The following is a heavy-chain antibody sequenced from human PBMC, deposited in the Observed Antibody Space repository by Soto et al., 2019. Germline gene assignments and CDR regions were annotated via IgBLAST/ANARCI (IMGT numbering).Heavy chain of an antibody. D-gene: IGHD2-15*01. CDR3: AKYPPTASGGNSLYYFDY. V-gene: IGHV3-23*01. CDR1: GFTFSSYA. J-gene: IGHJ4*02. Sequence: GGSLRLSCAASGFTFSSYAMSWVRQAPGKGLEWVSAISGSGGSTYYADSVKGRFTISRDNSKNTLYLQMNSLRAEDTAVYYCAKYPPTASGGNSLYYFDYWGQGTLVTVSS. CDR2: ISGSGGST.